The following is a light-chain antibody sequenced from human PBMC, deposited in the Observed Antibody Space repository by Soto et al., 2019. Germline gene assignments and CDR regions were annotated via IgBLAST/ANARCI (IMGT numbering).Light chain of an antibody. CDR1: SSDVGSFNL. CDR2: XXX. J-gene: IGLJ3*02. Sequence: QAVVTQPASVSGSPGQSITISCTGTSSDVGSFNLVSWYQQHPGKAPXXMXXXXXXXXXXXSNXFXXSKXXXXXSXTIXGXXXXXXXXYYXCSYAGGSTPSFGGGTKLTVL. V-gene: IGLV2-23*01. CDR3: CSYAGGSTPS.